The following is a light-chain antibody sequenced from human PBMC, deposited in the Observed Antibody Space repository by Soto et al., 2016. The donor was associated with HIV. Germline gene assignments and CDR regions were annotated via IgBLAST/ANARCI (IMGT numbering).Light chain of an antibody. J-gene: IGKJ1*01. CDR2: KTS. CDR3: QQYSDYSRT. Sequence: DIQMTQSPSSVSASVGDRVTITCRASQSISPWLAWYQQKPGKAPKLLIYKTSTLESGVPSRFSGSGSATEFTLTISSLQPDDFGTYYCQQYSDYSRTFGQGTRVEIK. V-gene: IGKV1-5*03. CDR1: QSISPW.